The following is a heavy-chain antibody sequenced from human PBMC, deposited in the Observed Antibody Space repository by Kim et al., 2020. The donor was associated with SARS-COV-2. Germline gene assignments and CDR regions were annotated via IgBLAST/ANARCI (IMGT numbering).Heavy chain of an antibody. CDR3: AKDRLGGSYWDY. J-gene: IGHJ4*02. Sequence: GGSLRLSCAASGFTFSSYAMSWVRQAPGKGLEWVSAISGSGGSTYYADSVKGRFTISRDNSKNTLYLQMNSLRAEDTAIYYCAKDRLGGSYWDYWGQGTLVTVSS. CDR2: ISGSGGST. V-gene: IGHV3-23*01. CDR1: GFTFSSYA. D-gene: IGHD1-26*01.